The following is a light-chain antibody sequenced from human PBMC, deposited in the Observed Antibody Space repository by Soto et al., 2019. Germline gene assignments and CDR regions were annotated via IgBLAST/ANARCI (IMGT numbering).Light chain of an antibody. J-gene: IGLJ1*01. CDR2: DVT. CDR1: SSDVGTYNF. Sequence: QSALTQPRSVSGSPGQSVTISCTGTSSDVGTYNFVSWYQQHPGKAPKLMIYDVTKWPSGVPDRFSGSKSGNTASLTISGLQAEDEAEYYCCSYAGSYTYVFGTGTKLTVL. CDR3: CSYAGSYTYV. V-gene: IGLV2-11*01.